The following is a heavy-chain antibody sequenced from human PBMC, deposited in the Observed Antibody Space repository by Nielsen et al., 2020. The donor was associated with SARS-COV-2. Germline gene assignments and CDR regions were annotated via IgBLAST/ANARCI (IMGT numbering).Heavy chain of an antibody. V-gene: IGHV4-31*02. J-gene: IGHJ6*03. D-gene: IGHD3-3*01. Sequence: WIRQPPGKGLEWIGYIYYSGSIYYNPSLKSRVTISLDTSKKQFSLKLSSVTAADTAVYYCARANYEFWSGSYYYYMDVWGKGTTVTVSS. CDR2: IYYSGSI. CDR3: ARANYEFWSGSYYYYMDV.